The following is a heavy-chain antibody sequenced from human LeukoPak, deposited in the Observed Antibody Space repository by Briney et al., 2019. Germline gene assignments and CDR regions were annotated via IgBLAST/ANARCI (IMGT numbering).Heavy chain of an antibody. J-gene: IGHJ4*02. CDR3: ARDILGIYCSSTSCSPYYYGSGSYHFDY. D-gene: IGHD3-10*01. CDR2: TYYRSKWYN. Sequence: SQTLSLTCAISGDSVSSNSAAWNWIRQSPSRGLEWLGRTYYRSKWYNDYAVSVKSRITINPDTSKNQFSLKLSSVTAADTAVYYCARDILGIYCSSTSCSPYYYGSGSYHFDYWGQGTLVTVSS. V-gene: IGHV6-1*01. CDR1: GDSVSSNSAA.